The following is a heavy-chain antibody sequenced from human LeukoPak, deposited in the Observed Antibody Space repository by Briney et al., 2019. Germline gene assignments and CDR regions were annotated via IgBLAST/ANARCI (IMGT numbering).Heavy chain of an antibody. CDR3: ARVWRELPYFDY. Sequence: PSETLSLTCTVSGGSISSYYWSWIRQPPGKGLEWIGYIYYSGSTNYNPSLKSRVTISVDTSKNQFSLKLSSVTAADTAMYYCARVWRELPYFDYWGQGTLVTVSS. D-gene: IGHD1-26*01. CDR2: IYYSGST. V-gene: IGHV4-59*01. CDR1: GGSISSYY. J-gene: IGHJ4*02.